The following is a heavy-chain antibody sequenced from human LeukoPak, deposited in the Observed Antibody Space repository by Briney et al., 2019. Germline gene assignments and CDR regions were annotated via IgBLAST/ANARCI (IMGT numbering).Heavy chain of an antibody. CDR2: IYQSGST. J-gene: IGHJ4*02. CDR1: GGSISSGGYY. V-gene: IGHV4-30-2*01. CDR3: ARAQWFGQLLYSPYFDY. D-gene: IGHD3-10*01. Sequence: SETLSLTCIVSGGSISSGGYYWSWIRQPPGKGLEWIGYIYQSGSTYCNPSLKSRVTISIDRSKNQFSLKLSSVTAADTAVYYCARAQWFGQLLYSPYFDYWGQGTLVTVSS.